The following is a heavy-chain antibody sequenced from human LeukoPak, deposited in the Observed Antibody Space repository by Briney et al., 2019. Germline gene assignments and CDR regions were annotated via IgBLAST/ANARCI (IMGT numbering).Heavy chain of an antibody. J-gene: IGHJ4*02. Sequence: GGSLRLSCAASGFTFSSYAMSWVRQAPGKGLEWVSTISGSGGSTYYADFVKGRFTISRDNSKNTLYLQMNSLRAEDTAVYYCAKVVGATTRGYFDYWGQGTLVTVSS. CDR1: GFTFSSYA. D-gene: IGHD1-26*01. CDR3: AKVVGATTRGYFDY. CDR2: ISGSGGST. V-gene: IGHV3-23*01.